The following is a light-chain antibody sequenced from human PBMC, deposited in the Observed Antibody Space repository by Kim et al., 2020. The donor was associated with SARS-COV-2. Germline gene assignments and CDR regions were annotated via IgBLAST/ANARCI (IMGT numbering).Light chain of an antibody. Sequence: SYELTQPPSVSVSPGQTASITCSGDKLGDKYTCWYQQKPGQSPVLVIYQDNKRPSGIPERFSGSNSGNTATLTISGTQAMDEADYFCQAWDSSTVVFDGG. CDR3: QAWDSSTVV. CDR1: KLGDKY. V-gene: IGLV3-1*01. CDR2: QDN. J-gene: IGLJ2*01.